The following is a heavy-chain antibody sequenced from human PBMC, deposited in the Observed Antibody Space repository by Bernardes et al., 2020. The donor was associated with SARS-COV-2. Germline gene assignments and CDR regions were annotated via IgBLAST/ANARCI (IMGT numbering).Heavy chain of an antibody. V-gene: IGHV3-48*02. J-gene: IGHJ4*02. Sequence: GGSLRLSCAASGFTFSSYSMNWVRKAPGKGLEWVSYISSSISTIYYADSVKGRFTISRDNAKNSLYLQMNSLRDEDTAVYYCARDPRLGYYDSSSRFDYWGQGTLVTVSS. CDR1: GFTFSSYS. D-gene: IGHD3-22*01. CDR3: ARDPRLGYYDSSSRFDY. CDR2: ISSSISTI.